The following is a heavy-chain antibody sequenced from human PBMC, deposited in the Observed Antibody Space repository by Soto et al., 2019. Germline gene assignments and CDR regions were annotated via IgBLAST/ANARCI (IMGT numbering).Heavy chain of an antibody. Sequence: QVQLVQSGAEMRRPGSSGTVSCKTSGDTFSKFALSWVRQAPGQGLEWLGGIIPLLKTPSYAQTFRGRVTITADESTNSVFLELSSLTPDYTAIYFCTRDGEKQMFLSPWAYGGQGTLITVSS. CDR3: TRDGEKQMFLSPWAY. V-gene: IGHV1-69*01. CDR2: IIPLLKTP. J-gene: IGHJ4*02. D-gene: IGHD2-21*01. CDR1: GDTFSKFA.